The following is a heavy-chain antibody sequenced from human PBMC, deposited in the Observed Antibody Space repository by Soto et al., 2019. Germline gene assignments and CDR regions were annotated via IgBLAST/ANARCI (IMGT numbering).Heavy chain of an antibody. CDR3: ARIPVNTSMIYLLDP. Sequence: SETLSLTFTVSDDFISSYYWNWIRQPAGKGLEWMGRVSTSRATNYNPSLESRVTMSVGTSKKRFPLKLTSVTAADTAVYYCARIPVNTSMIYLLDPWGQGTLVT. J-gene: IGHJ5*02. CDR2: VSTSRAT. V-gene: IGHV4-4*07. CDR1: DDFISSYY. D-gene: IGHD4-17*01.